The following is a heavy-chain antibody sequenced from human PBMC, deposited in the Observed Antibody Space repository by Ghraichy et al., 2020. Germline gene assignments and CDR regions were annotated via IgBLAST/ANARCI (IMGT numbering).Heavy chain of an antibody. CDR3: ARANGYCSRTSCYGFDY. D-gene: IGHD2-2*01. J-gene: IGHJ4*02. V-gene: IGHV7-4-1*02. CDR2: INTNTGNP. Sequence: ASVKVSCKASGYTLIGDAMNWVRQAPGQGLEWMGWINTNTGNPTYAQGFTGRFVFSLDTSVSTAYLQISSLKAEDTAVYYCARANGYCSRTSCYGFDYWGQGTLVTVSS. CDR1: GYTLIGDA.